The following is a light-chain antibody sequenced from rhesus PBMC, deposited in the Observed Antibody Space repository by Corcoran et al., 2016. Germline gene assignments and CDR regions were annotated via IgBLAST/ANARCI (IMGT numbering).Light chain of an antibody. CDR1: QNIHSN. V-gene: IGKV1-44*01. CDR3: QHYSDHPPT. J-gene: IGKJ1*01. Sequence: DIQMTQSPSALSASVGDRVTISCRASQNIHSNLAWYQQKPGKAPKLLIYGASGLKTETPSRFSGRGSGTDFTLTISCLQPEGSAAYFCQHYSDHPPTFGQRTKVEIK. CDR2: GAS.